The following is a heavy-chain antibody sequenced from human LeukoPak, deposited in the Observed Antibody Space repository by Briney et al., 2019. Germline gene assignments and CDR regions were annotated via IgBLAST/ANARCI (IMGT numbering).Heavy chain of an antibody. J-gene: IGHJ4*02. CDR3: ARGSYSLGGFDY. CDR2: ISSDGSDT. Sequence: GGSLRLSCAASGFTFSSYWMHWIRQAPGKGLVWVSRISSDGSDTNYADSVKGRFTISRDNAKNTLYLPMNSLRAEDTAVYYCARGSYSLGGFDYWGQGTLVTVSS. D-gene: IGHD6-13*01. CDR1: GFTFSSYW. V-gene: IGHV3-74*01.